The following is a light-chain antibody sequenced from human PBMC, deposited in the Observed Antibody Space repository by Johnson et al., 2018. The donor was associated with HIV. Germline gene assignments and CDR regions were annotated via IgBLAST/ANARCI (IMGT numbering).Light chain of an antibody. V-gene: IGLV1-51*02. Sequence: QSVLTQPPSVSAAPGQKVTISCSGSSSNIGKNYVSWYQQLPGTAPKVLIYENNKRPSGITDRFSGSKSGASATLGITGLQTGDEADYYCGTWDSSLSAGVFGTGTTVTVL. CDR1: SSNIGKNY. CDR2: ENN. J-gene: IGLJ1*01. CDR3: GTWDSSLSAGV.